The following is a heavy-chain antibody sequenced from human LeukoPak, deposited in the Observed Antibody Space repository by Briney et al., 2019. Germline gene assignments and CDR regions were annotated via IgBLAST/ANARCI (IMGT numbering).Heavy chain of an antibody. CDR2: IIPIFPTP. J-gene: IGHJ3*02. CDR3: ARGPGPPAAPYSFDI. D-gene: IGHD6-25*01. CDR1: GGTFSTHA. Sequence: ASVTVSCKASGGTFSTHALNWLRQAPGQGLEWIGGIIPIFPTPKYAQKFQGRVTITTDESATTAYMELTSLTSEDTAVYYCARGPGPPAAPYSFDIWGQGTMVTVSS. V-gene: IGHV1-69*05.